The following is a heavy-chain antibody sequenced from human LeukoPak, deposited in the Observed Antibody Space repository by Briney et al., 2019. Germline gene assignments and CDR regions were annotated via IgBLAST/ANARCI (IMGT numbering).Heavy chain of an antibody. J-gene: IGHJ5*02. CDR2: IYYSGST. CDR1: GGFISSSSYY. D-gene: IGHD2-2*01. CDR3: ARPGVPAAMSSWFDP. Sequence: SETLSLTCTVSGGFISSSSYYWGWIRQPPGKGLEWIGSIYYSGSTYYNPSLKSRVTISVDTSKNQFSLKLSSVTAADTAVYYCARPGVPAAMSSWFDPWGQGTLVTVSS. V-gene: IGHV4-39*01.